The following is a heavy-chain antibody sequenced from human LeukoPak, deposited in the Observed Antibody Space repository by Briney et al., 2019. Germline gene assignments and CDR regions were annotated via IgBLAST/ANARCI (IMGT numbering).Heavy chain of an antibody. CDR3: ARERGWIDSNYYYGMDV. D-gene: IGHD5-12*01. CDR1: GFTFSSYA. J-gene: IGHJ6*02. CDR2: ISYDGSNK. V-gene: IGHV3-30-3*01. Sequence: GGSLRLSCVASGFTFSSYAMHWVRQAPGKGLEWVAVISYDGSNKYYAGSVKGRFTISRDNSKNALYLQMNSLRAEDTAVYYCARERGWIDSNYYYGMDVWGQGTTVTVSS.